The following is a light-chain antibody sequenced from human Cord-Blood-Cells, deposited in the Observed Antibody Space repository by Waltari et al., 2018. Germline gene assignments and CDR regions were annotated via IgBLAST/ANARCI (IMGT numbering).Light chain of an antibody. J-gene: IGKJ1*01. V-gene: IGKV1-5*03. CDR1: QRISSW. Sequence: DIKMTQSPSTLSASVADRATSTCRASQRISSWLAWYQQKPGKAPKLLIYKAYSLESGVPSRFSGSGSGTELTLTIRSLQPDDFATYYCQQYNSPWTFGQGTKVEIK. CDR3: QQYNSPWT. CDR2: KAY.